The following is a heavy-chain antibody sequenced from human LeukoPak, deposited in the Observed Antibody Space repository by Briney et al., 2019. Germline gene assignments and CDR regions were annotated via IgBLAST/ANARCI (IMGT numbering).Heavy chain of an antibody. CDR2: INHSGST. J-gene: IGHJ3*02. Sequence: SETLSLTCAVYGGSFSGYYWSWIRQPPGKGLEWIGEINHSGSTNYNPSLKSRVTISVDTSKNQFSLKLSSATAADTAVYYCARGGGGKRAFDIWGQGTMVTVSS. CDR3: ARGGGGKRAFDI. V-gene: IGHV4-34*01. CDR1: GGSFSGYY.